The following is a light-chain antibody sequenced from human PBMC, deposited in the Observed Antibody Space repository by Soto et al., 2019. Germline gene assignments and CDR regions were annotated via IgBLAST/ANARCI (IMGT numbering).Light chain of an antibody. J-gene: IGLJ2*01. CDR3: CSYAGSYTYVV. CDR2: DVS. V-gene: IGLV2-11*01. Sequence: QSALTQPRSVSGSAGQSVTLSCTGTSSDVGCYNYVSCYQQHPGKAPKLRIYDVSIRPSGVPDRFSGSKSGNASSLTISGLQAEYEADYYCCSYAGSYTYVVFGGGTTHTVL. CDR1: SSDVGCYNY.